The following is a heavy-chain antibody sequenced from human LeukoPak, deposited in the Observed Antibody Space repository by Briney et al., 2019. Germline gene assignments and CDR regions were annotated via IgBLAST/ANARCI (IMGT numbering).Heavy chain of an antibody. CDR2: ISYNSRSI. D-gene: IGHD4-17*01. J-gene: IGHJ4*02. CDR1: GFIFSTYE. V-gene: IGHV3-23*01. CDR3: AKDPMTTVTTTAY. Sequence: PGGSLRLSCAASGFIFSTYEMNWVRQAPGKGLEWLAYISYNSRSIYYADSVKGRFTISRDNSKNTLYLQMNSLRAEDTALYYCAKDPMTTVTTTAYWGQGTLVTVSS.